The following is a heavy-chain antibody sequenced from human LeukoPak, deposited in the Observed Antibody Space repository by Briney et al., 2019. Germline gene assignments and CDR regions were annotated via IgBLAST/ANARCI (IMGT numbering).Heavy chain of an antibody. CDR3: ARIRGNSYYYYMDV. CDR2: IKQDGSEK. J-gene: IGHJ6*03. Sequence: GGSLRLSCAASGFTFSSYWMSWVRQAPGKGLEWVANIKQDGSEKYYVDSVKGRFTISRDNAKNSLYLQMNSLRAEDTALYYCARIRGNSYYYYMDVWGKGTTVTVSS. D-gene: IGHD3-16*01. CDR1: GFTFSSYW. V-gene: IGHV3-7*03.